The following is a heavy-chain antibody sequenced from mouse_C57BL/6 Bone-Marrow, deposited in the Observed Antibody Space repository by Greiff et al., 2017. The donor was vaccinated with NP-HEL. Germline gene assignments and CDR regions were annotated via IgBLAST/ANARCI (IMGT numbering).Heavy chain of an antibody. CDR2: IYPGVGDT. CDR3: ARGAY. CDR1: GYEFSNYW. Sequence: VQLQQSGAELVKPGASVKISCKASGYEFSNYWMNWVKQRPGQGLEWIGQIYPGVGDTNYNGKFKDKATLTADKSSSTAYMQLSRLTSEDSAVYFGARGAYGGQGTLVTVSA. V-gene: IGHV1-80*01. J-gene: IGHJ3*01.